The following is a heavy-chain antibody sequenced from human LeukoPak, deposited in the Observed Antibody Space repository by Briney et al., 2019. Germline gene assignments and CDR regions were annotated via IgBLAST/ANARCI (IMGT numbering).Heavy chain of an antibody. D-gene: IGHD2-2*01. J-gene: IGHJ4*02. V-gene: IGHV1-24*01. CDR1: GYTLTDLS. CDR3: ATSPSLPAAFDY. Sequence: ASVKVSCKASGYTLTDLSIDWVRRAPGKGLEWMGRFDPEDDGTISAHNFQGRVTMTGDSSTDTAYMDLRSLRSEDTAVYYCATSPSLPAAFDYWGQGTLVTVSS. CDR2: FDPEDDGT.